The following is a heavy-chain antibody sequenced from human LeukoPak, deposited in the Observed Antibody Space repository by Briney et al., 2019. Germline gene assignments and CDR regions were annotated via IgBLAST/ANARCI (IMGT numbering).Heavy chain of an antibody. Sequence: GASVKVSCKASEDTFIGYYMHWVRQAPGQGLEWMGWIDGNTGGTNYAQKFRGRVTMTRDTSISTAYMELSRLRSDDTAVYYCARPTEVCSGGSCYWRFDYWGQGTLVTVSS. D-gene: IGHD2-15*01. CDR2: IDGNTGGT. CDR3: ARPTEVCSGGSCYWRFDY. J-gene: IGHJ4*02. CDR1: EDTFIGYY. V-gene: IGHV1-2*02.